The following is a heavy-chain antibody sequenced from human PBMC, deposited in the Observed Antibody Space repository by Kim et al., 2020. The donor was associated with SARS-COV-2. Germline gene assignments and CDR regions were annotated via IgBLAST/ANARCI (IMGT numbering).Heavy chain of an antibody. CDR1: GFTFSSYA. V-gene: IGHV3-23*01. CDR3: AKGGGPYYLPYHEVYYYYGMDV. Sequence: GGSLRLSCAASGFTFSSYAMSWVRQAPGKGLEWVSAISGSGGSTYYADSVKGRFTISRDNSKNTLYLQMNSLRAEDTAVYYCAKGGGPYYLPYHEVYYYYGMDVWGQGTTVTVSS. J-gene: IGHJ6*02. D-gene: IGHD3-16*01. CDR2: ISGSGGST.